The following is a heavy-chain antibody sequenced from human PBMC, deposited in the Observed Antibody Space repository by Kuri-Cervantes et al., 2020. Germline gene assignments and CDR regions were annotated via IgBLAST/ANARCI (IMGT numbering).Heavy chain of an antibody. CDR2: ISYDGSNK. V-gene: IGHV3-30-3*01. J-gene: IGHJ3*02. CDR3: AREYFIRAEDAFDI. D-gene: IGHD3-10*01. CDR1: GFTFSSYA. Sequence: GGSLRLSCAASGFTFSSYAMHWVRQAPGKGLEWVAVISYDGSNKYYADSVKGRFTISRGNSKNTLYLQMNSLRAEDTAVYYCAREYFIRAEDAFDIWGQGTMVTVSS.